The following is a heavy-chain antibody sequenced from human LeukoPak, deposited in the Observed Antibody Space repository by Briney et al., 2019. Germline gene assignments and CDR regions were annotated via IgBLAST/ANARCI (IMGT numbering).Heavy chain of an antibody. V-gene: IGHV4-59*01. CDR3: ARGGAYYYDSSGYYPFDY. D-gene: IGHD3-22*01. CDR1: GGSISSYY. CDR2: IYYSGST. Sequence: PSETLSLTCTVSGGSISSYYWSWLRQPPGKGLEWIGYIYYSGSTNYNPSLKSRVTISVDTSKNQFSLKLSPVTAADTAVYYCARGGAYYYDSSGYYPFDYWGQGILVTVSS. J-gene: IGHJ4*02.